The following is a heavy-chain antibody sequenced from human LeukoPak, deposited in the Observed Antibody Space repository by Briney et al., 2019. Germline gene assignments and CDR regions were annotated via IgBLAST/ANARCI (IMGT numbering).Heavy chain of an antibody. V-gene: IGHV4-39*01. Sequence: SETLSLTCTVSGGSISSSSYYWGWIRQPPGKGLEWIGSIYYSGSTYYNPSLKSRVTMSVDTSNNQFSLKLSSVTAADTAVYYCARHDYGDSDWFDPWGQGTLVTVSS. CDR1: GGSISSSSYY. D-gene: IGHD4-17*01. CDR3: ARHDYGDSDWFDP. J-gene: IGHJ5*02. CDR2: IYYSGST.